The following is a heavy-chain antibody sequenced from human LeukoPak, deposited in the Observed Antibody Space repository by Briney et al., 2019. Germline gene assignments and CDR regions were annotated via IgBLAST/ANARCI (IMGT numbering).Heavy chain of an antibody. CDR2: ISAYNGNT. V-gene: IGHV1-18*01. D-gene: IGHD3-9*01. Sequence: ASVKVSCKASGYTFTSYGISWVRQAPGQGLEWMGWISAYNGNTNYAQKLQGRVTMTRNTSISTAYMELSSLRSEDTAVYYCASVGYDILTGYYRRGWFDPWGQGTLVTVSS. CDR1: GYTFTSYG. J-gene: IGHJ5*02. CDR3: ASVGYDILTGYYRRGWFDP.